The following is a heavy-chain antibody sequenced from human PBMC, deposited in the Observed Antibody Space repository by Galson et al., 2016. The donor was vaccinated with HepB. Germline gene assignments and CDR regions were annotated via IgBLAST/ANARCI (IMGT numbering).Heavy chain of an antibody. CDR3: ASVENFDY. CDR1: GFTVSSKY. Sequence: SLRLSCAASGFTVSSKYMSWVRQAPGKGLEWVAVISYDGSNRYYADSVKGRFTISRDNSKNTLYLQMNSLRPEDTAVYYCASVENFDYWGQGTLVTVSS. CDR2: ISYDGSNR. V-gene: IGHV3-30-3*01. J-gene: IGHJ4*02. D-gene: IGHD5-24*01.